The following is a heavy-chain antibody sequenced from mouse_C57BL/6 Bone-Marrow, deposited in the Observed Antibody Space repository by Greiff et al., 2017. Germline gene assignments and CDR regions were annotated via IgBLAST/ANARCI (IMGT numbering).Heavy chain of an antibody. D-gene: IGHD2-4*01. CDR3: ARSVYDYDEGTWFAY. V-gene: IGHV1-50*01. Sequence: LVESGAELVKPGASVKLSCKASGYTFTSYWMQWVKQRPGQGLEWIGEIDPSDSYTNYNQKFKGKATLTVDTSSSTAYMQLSSLTSEDSAVYYCARSVYDYDEGTWFAYWGQGTLVTVSA. J-gene: IGHJ3*01. CDR2: IDPSDSYT. CDR1: GYTFTSYW.